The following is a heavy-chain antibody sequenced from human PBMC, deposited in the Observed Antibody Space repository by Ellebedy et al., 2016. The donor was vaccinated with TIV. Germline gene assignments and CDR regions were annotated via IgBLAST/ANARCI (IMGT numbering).Heavy chain of an antibody. CDR2: ISYDGSDK. CDR1: GFTFSNYG. D-gene: IGHD2-2*01. Sequence: GESLKISXAASGFTFSNYGMHWVRQDPGKGPERVAVISYDGSDKNYADSVKGRFTISRDNSKNTVYLQMNSLRPEGTAVYYCAKQDIVVGPTTIGPDYWGQGTLVTVSS. J-gene: IGHJ4*02. V-gene: IGHV3-30*18. CDR3: AKQDIVVGPTTIGPDY.